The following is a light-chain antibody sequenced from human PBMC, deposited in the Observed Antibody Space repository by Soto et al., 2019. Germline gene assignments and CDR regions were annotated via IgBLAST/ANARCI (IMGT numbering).Light chain of an antibody. Sequence: DIQMTQSPSTLSAAVGDRVTITCRASQTISTWLAWYQQKPGKAPKLLIYDASSLESGVPSRFSGSGSGTEFTLTISSLQPEDFASYYCQQYNSYSTFGQGTNVDIK. CDR1: QTISTW. CDR3: QQYNSYST. V-gene: IGKV1-5*01. CDR2: DAS. J-gene: IGKJ1*01.